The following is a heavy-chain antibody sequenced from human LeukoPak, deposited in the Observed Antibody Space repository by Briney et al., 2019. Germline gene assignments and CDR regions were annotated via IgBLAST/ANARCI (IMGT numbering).Heavy chain of an antibody. V-gene: IGHV3-7*01. Sequence: PGGSLRLSCAASGFTLSRYWMSWVRQAPGKGLEWVANIKEDGSEKYHVDSVKGRFTISRDNAKNSLYLQMNGLRAEDTAVYYCAELGITMIGGVWGKGTTVTISS. CDR2: IKEDGSEK. CDR3: AELGITMIGGV. D-gene: IGHD3-10*02. CDR1: GFTLSRYW. J-gene: IGHJ6*04.